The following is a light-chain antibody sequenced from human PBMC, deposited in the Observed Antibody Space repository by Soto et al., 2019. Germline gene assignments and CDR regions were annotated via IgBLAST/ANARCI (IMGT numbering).Light chain of an antibody. V-gene: IGLV2-14*01. CDR1: SSDIGDDND. J-gene: IGLJ2*01. CDR2: DVD. CDR3: SSYAASSLE. Sequence: QSALTQPASVSGSPGQSITISCTGTSSDIGDDNDVSWYQQYPGKAPRLVLYDVDNRPSGISDRFSGSKSGDTASLTISGLQAEDEANYYCSSYAASSLEFGGGTKLTVL.